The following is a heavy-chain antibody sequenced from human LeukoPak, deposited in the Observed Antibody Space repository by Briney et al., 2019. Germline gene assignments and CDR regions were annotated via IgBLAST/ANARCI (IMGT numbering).Heavy chain of an antibody. CDR3: AGRTKYNWNY. Sequence: SETLSLTCAVSGGSFSGYYWSWIRQPPGKGLEWIGEINHSGSTNYNPSLKSRVTISVDTSKNQFSLKLSSVTAADTAVYYCAGRTKYNWNYWGQGTLVTVSS. J-gene: IGHJ4*02. D-gene: IGHD1-20*01. CDR2: INHSGST. CDR1: GGSFSGYY. V-gene: IGHV4-34*01.